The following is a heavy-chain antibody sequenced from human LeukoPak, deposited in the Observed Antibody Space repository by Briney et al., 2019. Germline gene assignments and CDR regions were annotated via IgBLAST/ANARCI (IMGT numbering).Heavy chain of an antibody. CDR1: GGSISGYY. Sequence: SETLSLTCSVSGGSISGYYWTWVRQPPGKGLEWIGQIHYSGRADYNPSLKSRITMSVDTSRNQISLKLSSVTAADTAIYYYVRFGVNYDMDVWGQGTTVTVFS. J-gene: IGHJ6*02. CDR2: IHYSGRA. CDR3: VRFGVNYDMDV. D-gene: IGHD3-16*01. V-gene: IGHV4-59*01.